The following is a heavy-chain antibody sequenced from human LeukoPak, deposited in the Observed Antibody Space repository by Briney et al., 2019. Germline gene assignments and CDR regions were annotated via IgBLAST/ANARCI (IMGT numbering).Heavy chain of an antibody. J-gene: IGHJ4*02. CDR2: INPLTGST. CDR1: GYTFTDYY. V-gene: IGHV1-2*02. CDR3: ARYTEMLGRHFDY. D-gene: IGHD1-1*01. Sequence: ASVKVSCKASGYTFTDYYIHWVRQAPRQGLEWVGWINPLTGSTGYAKKFQGRVTMTRDTSIRTTYMELTRLRSDDTAVYFCARYTEMLGRHFDYWGQGAPVTVFS.